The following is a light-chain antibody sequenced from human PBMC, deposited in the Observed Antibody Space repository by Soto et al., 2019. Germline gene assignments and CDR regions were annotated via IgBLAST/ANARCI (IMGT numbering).Light chain of an antibody. CDR2: GTS. J-gene: IGKJ4*01. Sequence: EIVLTQSPGTLSLSPGERANLSCRASQSVSSSYLAWYHQKPGQPPRLLISGTSSRATGIPDRFSGSGSGTDFTLTISRLEPDDFAVYYCQQSGSSPETFGGGTKVDIK. CDR3: QQSGSSPET. CDR1: QSVSSSY. V-gene: IGKV3-20*01.